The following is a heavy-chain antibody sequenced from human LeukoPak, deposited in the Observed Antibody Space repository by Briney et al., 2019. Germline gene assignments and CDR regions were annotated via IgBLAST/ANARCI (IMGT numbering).Heavy chain of an antibody. CDR3: ARDRLYGDYDWFDP. CDR1: GGTFISYA. CDR2: IIPIFGIA. Sequence: SVKVSCKASGGTFISYAISWVRQAPGQGLEWMGRIIPIFGIANYAQKFQGRVTITADKSTSTAYMELSSLRSEDTAVYYCARDRLYGDYDWFDPWGQGTLVTVSS. J-gene: IGHJ5*02. V-gene: IGHV1-69*04. D-gene: IGHD4-17*01.